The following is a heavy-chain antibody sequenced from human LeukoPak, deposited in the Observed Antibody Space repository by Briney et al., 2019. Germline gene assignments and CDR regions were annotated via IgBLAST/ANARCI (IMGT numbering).Heavy chain of an antibody. D-gene: IGHD3-22*01. CDR1: GFTFSSYS. V-gene: IGHV3-48*04. J-gene: IGHJ4*02. CDR3: AREDSSGYLYYFDY. CDR2: ISSSSSTI. Sequence: PGGSLRLSCAASGFTFSSYSMNWVRQAPGKGLEWVSYISSSSSTIYYADSVKGRFTISRDNAKNSLYLQMNSLRAEDTAVYYCAREDSSGYLYYFDYWGQGTLVTVSS.